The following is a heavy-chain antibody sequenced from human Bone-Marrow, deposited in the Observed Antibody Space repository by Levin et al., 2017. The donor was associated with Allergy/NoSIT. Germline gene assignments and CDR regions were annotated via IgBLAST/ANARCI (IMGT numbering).Heavy chain of an antibody. CDR1: GFTLPPYA. V-gene: IGHV3-23*01. CDR2: LRGLCVCP. CDR3: AKDISSSWSTGDLDY. Sequence: SLLLSRVPSGFTLPPYAMSWVRQATGPFLSFFSVLRGLCVCPSYADSVKGRFTISRDNSKNTLYLQMKSLRAEDTAVYYCAKDISSSWSTGDLDYWGQGTQVTVSS. D-gene: IGHD6-6*01. J-gene: IGHJ4*02.